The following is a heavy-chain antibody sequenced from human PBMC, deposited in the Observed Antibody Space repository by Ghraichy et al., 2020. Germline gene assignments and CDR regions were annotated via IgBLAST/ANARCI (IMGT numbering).Heavy chain of an antibody. V-gene: IGHV3-23*01. CDR3: AKLQGPNYYYYGMDV. CDR1: GFTFSSYA. J-gene: IGHJ6*02. Sequence: GGSLRLSCAASGFTFSSYAVSWVRQAPGKGLEWVSLFSGSGQSTYYTDSVRGRFSISTDNSKNTLYLHMDRLRVEDTAVYYCAKLQGPNYYYYGMDVWGQGTTVTVSS. CDR2: FSGSGQST.